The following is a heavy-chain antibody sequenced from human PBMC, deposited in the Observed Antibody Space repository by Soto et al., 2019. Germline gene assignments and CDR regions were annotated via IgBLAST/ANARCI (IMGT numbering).Heavy chain of an antibody. D-gene: IGHD3-16*01. CDR1: GGSISSYY. Sequence: SETLSLTCTVSGGSISSYYWSWIRQPPGKGLEWIGYIYYSGSTNYNPSLKSRVTISVDTSKNQFSLKLSSVAAADTAVYYCARRYGGNFDYWGQGTLVTVSS. CDR3: ARRYGGNFDY. CDR2: IYYSGST. J-gene: IGHJ4*02. V-gene: IGHV4-59*01.